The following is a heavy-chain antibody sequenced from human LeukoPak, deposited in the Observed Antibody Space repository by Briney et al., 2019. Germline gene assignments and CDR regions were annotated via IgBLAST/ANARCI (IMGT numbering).Heavy chain of an antibody. CDR1: GFSFINYA. V-gene: IGHV3-23*01. CDR2: IIFSGVAT. J-gene: IGHJ4*02. CDR3: AKGYGREVDANGRAHFHY. Sequence: PGGSLRLSCAASGFSFINYAMSWGRQAPGKGLEGVSGIIFSGVATYYADSVRGRFTISRDNSKNTLFLQMNSLRPEDTAVYYCAKGYGREVDANGRAHFHYWGQGTLVTVSS. D-gene: IGHD2-8*01.